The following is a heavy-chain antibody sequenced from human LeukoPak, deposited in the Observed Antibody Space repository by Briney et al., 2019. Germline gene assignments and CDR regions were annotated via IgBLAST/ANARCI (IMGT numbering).Heavy chain of an antibody. V-gene: IGHV3-64*01. CDR2: ISSNGGST. CDR1: GFTFSSYA. CDR3: ARLDYGSGSNQFDY. J-gene: IGHJ4*02. Sequence: GGSLRLSCAASGFTFSSYAMHWVRQAPGKGLEYVSAISSNGGSTYYANSVKGRFTISRDNSKNTLYLQMGSLRAEDMAVYYCARLDYGSGSNQFDYWGQGTLVTVSS. D-gene: IGHD3-10*01.